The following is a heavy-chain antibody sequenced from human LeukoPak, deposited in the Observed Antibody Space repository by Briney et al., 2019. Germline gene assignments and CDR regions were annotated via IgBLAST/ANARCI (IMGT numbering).Heavy chain of an antibody. V-gene: IGHV4-34*01. CDR2: INHSGRT. CDR1: GGSFSGSY. D-gene: IGHD3-22*01. J-gene: IGHJ6*03. CDR3: ARLRRHSSALFSDNQYVDV. Sequence: SETLSLTCAVYGGSFSGSYWSWIRQPPGKGLEWIGEINHSGRTNYNPSLKSRVTISIDTSKNQFSLKLSAVTAADTAVYYCARLRRHSSALFSDNQYVDVWGKGTTVTVSS.